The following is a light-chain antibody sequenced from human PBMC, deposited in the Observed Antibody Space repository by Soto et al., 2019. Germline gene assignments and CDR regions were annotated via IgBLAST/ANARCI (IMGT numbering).Light chain of an antibody. J-gene: IGLJ1*01. V-gene: IGLV2-14*01. CDR2: EVS. CDR1: SSDVGGYNS. Sequence: QSALTQPASVSGSPGQSITISCTGTSSDVGGYNSVSWYQQYPGKAPKLMIYEVSNRPSGVSNRFSGSKSGNTASLTVSGLQAEDEADYYCNSYTSSSLYVFGTGTKLPVL. CDR3: NSYTSSSLYV.